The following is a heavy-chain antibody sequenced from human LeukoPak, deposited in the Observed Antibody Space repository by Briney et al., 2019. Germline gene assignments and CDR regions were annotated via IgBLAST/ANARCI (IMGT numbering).Heavy chain of an antibody. J-gene: IGHJ3*02. CDR1: GGSISSYY. V-gene: IGHV4-59*01. CDR3: ARGPVGGTTYNDGDAFDI. D-gene: IGHD1-7*01. CDR2: TYYSGST. Sequence: SETLSLTCTVSGGSISSYYWSWIRQPPGKGLEWIGYTYYSGSTNYNPSLKSRVTISVDTSKNQFSLKLSSVTAADTAVYYCARGPVGGTTYNDGDAFDIWGQGTMVTVSS.